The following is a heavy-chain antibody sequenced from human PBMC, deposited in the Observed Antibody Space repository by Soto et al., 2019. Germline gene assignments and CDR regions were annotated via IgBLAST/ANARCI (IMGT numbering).Heavy chain of an antibody. V-gene: IGHV4-34*01. CDR1: GASFSGYF. D-gene: IGHD3-10*01. J-gene: IGHJ4*02. Sequence: PSETLSLTCTVYGASFSGYFCSWIRQPPGKGLEWIGEINHSGITKYNPSLKSRVTISGDTSRDQFSLNLGSVTAADTAVYYCAFSTMGQTRDLADWGRGTLVTVSS. CDR2: INHSGIT. CDR3: AFSTMGQTRDLAD.